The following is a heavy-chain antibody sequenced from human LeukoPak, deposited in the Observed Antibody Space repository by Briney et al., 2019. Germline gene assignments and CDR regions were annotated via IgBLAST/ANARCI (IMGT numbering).Heavy chain of an antibody. CDR1: GFTFSSYG. V-gene: IGHV3-30*18. J-gene: IGHJ6*02. CDR2: ISYDGSNK. Sequence: GGSLRLSCAASGFTFSSYGMHWVRQAPGKGLEWVAVISYDGSNKYYADSVKGRFTISRDNSKNTLYLQMNSLRAENTAVYYCAKDGYCSSTSCYGPNYYYYGMDVWGQGTTVTVSS. D-gene: IGHD2-2*03. CDR3: AKDGYCSSTSCYGPNYYYYGMDV.